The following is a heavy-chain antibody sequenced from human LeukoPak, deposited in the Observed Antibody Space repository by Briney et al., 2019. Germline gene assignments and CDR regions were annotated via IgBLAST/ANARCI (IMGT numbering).Heavy chain of an antibody. CDR3: ARHDIIAVAFSY. V-gene: IGHV4-34*01. CDR2: ISYSGST. CDR1: GGSFSGYY. D-gene: IGHD6-19*01. Sequence: PSETLSLTCAVYGGSFSGYYWSWIRQPPGKGLEWIGSISYSGSTYYNPSLKSRVTISVDTSKNQFSLNLSSVTAADTAVYYCARHDIIAVAFSYWGQGTLDTVSS. J-gene: IGHJ4*02.